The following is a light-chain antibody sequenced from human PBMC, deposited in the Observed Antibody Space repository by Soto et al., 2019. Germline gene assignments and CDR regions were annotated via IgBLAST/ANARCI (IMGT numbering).Light chain of an antibody. V-gene: IGKV1-27*01. CDR1: QGISNY. CDR3: QKYNSAPPWT. CDR2: AAS. J-gene: IGKJ1*01. Sequence: DIQMTQSPSALSASVGDRVTITSRASQGISNYLAWYQQKPGKVPKLLIYAASTLQSGVPSRFSGSGSGTDFTLTISSLQPEDVATYYCQKYNSAPPWTFGHGTKVEIK.